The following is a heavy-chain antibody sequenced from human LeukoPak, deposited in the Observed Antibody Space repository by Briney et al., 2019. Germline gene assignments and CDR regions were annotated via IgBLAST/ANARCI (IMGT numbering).Heavy chain of an antibody. CDR1: GFTFSSYW. CDR2: IKQDGSEK. CDR3: AREYRSSRGYYYMDV. D-gene: IGHD6-6*01. V-gene: IGHV3-7*01. Sequence: PGGSLRLSCAASGFTFSSYWMSWVRQAPGKGLEWVANIKQDGSEKYYVDSVKGRFTISRDNARNSLYLQMDSLRAEDTAVHYCAREYRSSRGYYYMDVWGKGTTVTVSS. J-gene: IGHJ6*03.